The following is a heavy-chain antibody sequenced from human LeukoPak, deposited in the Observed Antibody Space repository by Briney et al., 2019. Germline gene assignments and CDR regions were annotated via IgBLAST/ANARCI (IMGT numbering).Heavy chain of an antibody. CDR1: GYTFTDYS. V-gene: IGHV1-2*02. J-gene: IGHJ4*02. CDR2: IRPNSGAT. D-gene: IGHD1-26*01. Sequence: PLASVKVSCKTSGYTFTDYSIHWVRQAPGQGLECLGWIRPNSGATDYAQKFQGRITMTRDTSISTAYMELSRLRSDDTAVYYCARGGMWEMQFDYWGQGTLVTVSS. CDR3: ARGGMWEMQFDY.